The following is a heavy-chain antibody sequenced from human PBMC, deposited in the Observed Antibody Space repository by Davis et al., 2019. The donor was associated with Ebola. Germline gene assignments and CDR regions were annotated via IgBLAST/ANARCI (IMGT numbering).Heavy chain of an antibody. CDR1: GFTFRNHA. J-gene: IGHJ4*02. CDR2: VSHSEREK. D-gene: IGHD3-3*01. Sequence: PGGSLRLSCAASGFTFRNHAMHWVRQAPGKGLEWVAVVSHSEREKFYADSVKGRFTISRDNSKNTLYLQRNSLTPDDTAVYYCARAVFQEVLDYWGQGTPVTVSS. V-gene: IGHV3-30*04. CDR3: ARAVFQEVLDY.